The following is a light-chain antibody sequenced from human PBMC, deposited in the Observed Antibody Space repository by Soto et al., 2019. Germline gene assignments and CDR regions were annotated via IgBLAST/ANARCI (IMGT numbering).Light chain of an antibody. CDR3: QQYHDWPPYT. V-gene: IGKV3-15*01. Sequence: IVLTQSPGTLSLSPGERATLSCRASQSVSSSYLAWYQQKPGQAPRLLIYRASTMATGIPARFSGSGSGTEFTLTISSLQSEDFAVYYCQQYHDWPPYTFGQGTKVDIK. CDR1: QSVSSSY. J-gene: IGKJ2*01. CDR2: RAS.